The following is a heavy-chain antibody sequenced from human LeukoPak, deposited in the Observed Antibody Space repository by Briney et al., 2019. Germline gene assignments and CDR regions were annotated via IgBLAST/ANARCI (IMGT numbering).Heavy chain of an antibody. D-gene: IGHD6-19*01. CDR2: ISNSGSTI. J-gene: IGHJ4*02. CDR3: ARADLAVVPVFDY. CDR1: GFTFSSYE. V-gene: IGHV3-48*03. Sequence: PGGSLRLSCAASGFTFSSYEMIWVRQAPGKGLEWVSYISNSGSTIYYADCVKGRFTISRDNAKYSLYLQMSSLRAGDTAVYYCARADLAVVPVFDYWGQGILVTVSS.